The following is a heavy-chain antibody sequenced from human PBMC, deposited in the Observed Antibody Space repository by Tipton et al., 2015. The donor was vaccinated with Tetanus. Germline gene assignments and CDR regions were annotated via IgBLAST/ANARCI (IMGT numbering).Heavy chain of an antibody. CDR1: GGSVNDGRFY. V-gene: IGHV4-61*01. D-gene: IGHD5-18*01. CDR3: VRGRGLGAYSFGFEY. J-gene: IGHJ4*02. CDR2: IYYSGSA. Sequence: TLSLTCTVSGGSVNDGRFYWTWIRQPPGKALEWVAHIYYSGSATYNPSVASRATVSIDMSKNQFSLRLTSATAADTAVYYCVRGRGLGAYSFGFEYWGQGAQVIVSS.